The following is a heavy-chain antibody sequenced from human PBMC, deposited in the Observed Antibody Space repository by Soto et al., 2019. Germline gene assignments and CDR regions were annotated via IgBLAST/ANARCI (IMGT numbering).Heavy chain of an antibody. Sequence: GASVKVSCKASGYTFTSYGISWVRQAPGQGLEWMGWISAYNGNTNYAQKLQGRVTMTTDTSTSTAYMELRSLRSDDTAVYYCAKTSSSPEYNWFDPWGQGTLVTVSS. CDR1: GYTFTSYG. D-gene: IGHD2-2*01. CDR2: ISAYNGNT. CDR3: AKTSSSPEYNWFDP. V-gene: IGHV1-18*01. J-gene: IGHJ5*02.